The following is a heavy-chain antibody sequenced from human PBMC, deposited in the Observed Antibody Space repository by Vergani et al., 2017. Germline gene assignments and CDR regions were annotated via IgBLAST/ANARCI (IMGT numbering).Heavy chain of an antibody. Sequence: QVQLQQWGAGLLKPSETLSLTCAVYGGSFSGYYWSWIRQPPGKGLEWIGEINHSGSTNYNPSLKSRVTISVDTSKNQFSLKLSSVTAADTAVYYCARAPYCSSTSCIIPARYHYYYYMDVWGKGTTVTVSS. CDR3: ARAPYCSSTSCIIPARYHYYYYMDV. V-gene: IGHV4-34*01. CDR2: INHSGST. D-gene: IGHD2-2*01. CDR1: GGSFSGYY. J-gene: IGHJ6*03.